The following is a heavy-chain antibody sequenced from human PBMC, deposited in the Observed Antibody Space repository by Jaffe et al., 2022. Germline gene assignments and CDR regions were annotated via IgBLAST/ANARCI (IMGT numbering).Heavy chain of an antibody. Sequence: QVQLVQSGAEVKKPGSSVKVSCKASGGTFSSYTISWVRQAPGQGLEWMGRIIPILGIANYAQKFQGRVTITADKSTSTAYMELSSLRSEDTAVYYCARAFGSFTMVLQEAFDYWGQGTLVTVSS. J-gene: IGHJ4*02. CDR1: GGTFSSYT. D-gene: IGHD3-10*01. CDR3: ARAFGSFTMVLQEAFDY. CDR2: IIPILGIA. V-gene: IGHV1-69*02.